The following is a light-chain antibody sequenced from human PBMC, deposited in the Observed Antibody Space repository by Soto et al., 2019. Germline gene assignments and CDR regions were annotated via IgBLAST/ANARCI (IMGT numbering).Light chain of an antibody. CDR3: TSYISSTTLVV. CDR2: EVS. Sequence: QSVLTQPASVSGSPGQSITISCTGTSSDIGGYNYVSWYQQSPGKAPKLIIYEVSNRPSGVSNRFSGSKSGNTASLTISGLQAEDEADYYCTSYISSTTLVVFGGGTKLTVL. J-gene: IGLJ2*01. CDR1: SSDIGGYNY. V-gene: IGLV2-14*01.